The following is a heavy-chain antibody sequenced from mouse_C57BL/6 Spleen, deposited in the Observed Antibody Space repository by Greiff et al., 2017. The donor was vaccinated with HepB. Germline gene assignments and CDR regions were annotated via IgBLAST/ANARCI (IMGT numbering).Heavy chain of an antibody. CDR3: TDGTYAMDY. V-gene: IGHV6-3*01. J-gene: IGHJ4*01. D-gene: IGHD1-1*01. Sequence: EVHLVESGGGLVQPGGSMKLSCVASGFTFSNYWMNWVRQSPETGLEWVAQIRLKSDNYATHYAESVKGRFTISRDDSKSSVYLQMNNLSAEDTGIYYCTDGTYAMDYWGQGTSVTVSS. CDR1: GFTFSNYW. CDR2: IRLKSDNYAT.